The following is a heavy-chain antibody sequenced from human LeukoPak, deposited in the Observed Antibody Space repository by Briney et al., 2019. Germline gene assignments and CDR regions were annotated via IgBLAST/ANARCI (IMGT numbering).Heavy chain of an antibody. D-gene: IGHD4-17*01. CDR1: FSTFNKAW. Sequence: GGSPRLSCAASFSTFNKAWMNWVRQAPGKGLEWVSSISSSSSYIYYADSVKGRFTISRDNAKNSLYLQMNSLRAEDTAVYYCASVPTVTHNWGQGTLVTVSS. J-gene: IGHJ4*02. CDR3: ASVPTVTHN. CDR2: ISSSSSYI. V-gene: IGHV3-21*01.